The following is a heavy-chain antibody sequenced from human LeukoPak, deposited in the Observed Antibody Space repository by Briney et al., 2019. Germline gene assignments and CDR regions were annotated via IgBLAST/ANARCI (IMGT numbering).Heavy chain of an antibody. CDR2: IGTAGDT. CDR1: GFTFSSYD. D-gene: IGHD3-22*01. V-gene: IGHV3-13*04. Sequence: GGSLRLSCAASGFTFSSYDMHWVRQATGKGLESVSAIGTAGDTYYPGSVKGRFTISRENAKNSLYLQMNSLRAGDTAVYYCARGYYYDSSGPADAFDIWGQGTMVTVSS. J-gene: IGHJ3*02. CDR3: ARGYYYDSSGPADAFDI.